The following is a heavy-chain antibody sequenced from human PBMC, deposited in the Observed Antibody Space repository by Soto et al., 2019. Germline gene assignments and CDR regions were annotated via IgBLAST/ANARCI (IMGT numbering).Heavy chain of an antibody. V-gene: IGHV5-51*01. CDR2: IYPGDSDT. CDR1: GYSFTSFW. D-gene: IGHD6-6*01. Sequence: GQSLKISCKGSGYSFTSFWIGRVRQMPGKGLEWMGIIYPGDSDTRYSPSFQGQVTISADKSISTAYLQWSSLKASDTAMYYCARLNLQLGFGAAGWFDPWGQGALVTVSS. J-gene: IGHJ5*02. CDR3: ARLNLQLGFGAAGWFDP.